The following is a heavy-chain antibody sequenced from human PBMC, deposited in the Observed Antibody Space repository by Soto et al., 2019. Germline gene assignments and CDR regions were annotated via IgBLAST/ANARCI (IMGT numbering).Heavy chain of an antibody. CDR3: ATLWTHRTGTTHFDY. Sequence: GASVKVSCKASGGTFSSYAISWVRQAPGQGLEWMGGIIPIFGTANYAQKFQGRVTITADKSTSTAYMELSSLRSEDTAVYYCATLWTHRTGTTHFDYWGQGTLVTVSS. CDR2: IIPIFGTA. D-gene: IGHD1-7*01. V-gene: IGHV1-69*06. J-gene: IGHJ4*02. CDR1: GGTFSSYA.